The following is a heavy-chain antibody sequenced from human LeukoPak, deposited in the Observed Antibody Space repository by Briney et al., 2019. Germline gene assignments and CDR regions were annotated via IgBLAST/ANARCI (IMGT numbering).Heavy chain of an antibody. V-gene: IGHV4-4*09. CDR2: IYSSGST. CDR1: GDSFSGYY. Sequence: SETLSLTCTVSGDSFSGYYWGWIRQPPGKGLECVGYIYSSGSTAYHPSLKSRLTISIDTSKNPFSLTLSSVPAADRAVYYCARDRGGRGYFDLWGGGPLVTFPS. J-gene: IGHJ2*01. CDR3: ARDRGGRGYFDL. D-gene: IGHD3-10*01.